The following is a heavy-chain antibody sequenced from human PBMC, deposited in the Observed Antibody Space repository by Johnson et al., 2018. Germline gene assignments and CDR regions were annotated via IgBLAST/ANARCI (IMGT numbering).Heavy chain of an antibody. Sequence: QVQLQESGPGLVKPSQTLSLTCTVSGASISSGDHYWSWIRQHPGRGLERIGYIYHTGSTSYDPSLKSRITISLDTSKNQFSLKVRSVTAADTAVYYCARDRDNFSGYENTAFDIWGQGTMVTVSS. CDR2: IYHTGST. D-gene: IGHD5-12*01. CDR1: GASISSGDHY. J-gene: IGHJ3*02. CDR3: ARDRDNFSGYENTAFDI. V-gene: IGHV4-31*03.